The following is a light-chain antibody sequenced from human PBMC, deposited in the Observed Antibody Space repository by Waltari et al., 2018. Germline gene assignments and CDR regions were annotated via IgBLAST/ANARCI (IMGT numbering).Light chain of an antibody. CDR3: QAWGAGAWV. J-gene: IGLJ3*02. Sequence: SFELPQPPSVSMSPGQTASITCSGDILGNKYASWYQHKPGQSPLFVIYQETKRPSGSPRHLSGSRSGNAATLTISGAQAIEEADYYWQAWGAGAWVFGGGTKLTVL. V-gene: IGLV3-1*01. CDR2: QET. CDR1: ILGNKY.